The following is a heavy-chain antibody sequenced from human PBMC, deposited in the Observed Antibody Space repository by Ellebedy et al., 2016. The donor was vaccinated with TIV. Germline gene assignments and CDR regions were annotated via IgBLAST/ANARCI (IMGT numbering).Heavy chain of an antibody. V-gene: IGHV3-23*01. Sequence: GESLKISCAASGFTFSSYAMSWVRQAPGKGLEWVSAISGSGGSTYYADSVKGRFTISRDNSKNTLFLQMNSLRAEDTAVYYCAKDVYTAMVKSPNAFDIWGQGTMVTVSS. D-gene: IGHD5-18*01. J-gene: IGHJ3*02. CDR2: ISGSGGST. CDR1: GFTFSSYA. CDR3: AKDVYTAMVKSPNAFDI.